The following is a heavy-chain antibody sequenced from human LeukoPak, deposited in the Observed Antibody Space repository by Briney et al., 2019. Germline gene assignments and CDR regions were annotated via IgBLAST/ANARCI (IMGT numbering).Heavy chain of an antibody. J-gene: IGHJ4*02. CDR3: AREVRSGYDWTFDY. CDR2: INPNSGGT. D-gene: IGHD5-12*01. CDR1: GYTFTGYY. V-gene: IGHV1-2*04. Sequence: ASVKVSCKASGYTFTGYYMHWVRQAPGQGLEWMGWINPNSGGTNYAQKFQGWVTTTRDTSISTAYMELSRLRSDDTAVYYCAREVRSGYDWTFDYWGQGTLVTVSS.